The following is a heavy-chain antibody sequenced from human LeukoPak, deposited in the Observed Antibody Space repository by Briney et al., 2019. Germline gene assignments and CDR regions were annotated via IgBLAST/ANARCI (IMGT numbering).Heavy chain of an antibody. CDR3: ARHRRSGYRPPGGFDP. D-gene: IGHD6-13*01. J-gene: IGHJ5*02. V-gene: IGHV4-34*01. CDR1: GGSFSGYY. CDR2: INHSGST. Sequence: PSETLSLTCAVYGGSFSGYYWSWIRQPPGKGLEWIGEINHSGSTNYNPSLKSRVTISVDTSKNQFSLKLSSVTAADTAVYYCARHRRSGYRPPGGFDPWGQGTLVTVSS.